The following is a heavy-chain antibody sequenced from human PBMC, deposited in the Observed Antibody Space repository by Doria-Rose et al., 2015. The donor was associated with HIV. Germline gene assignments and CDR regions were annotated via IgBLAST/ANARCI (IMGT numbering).Heavy chain of an antibody. CDR1: GYTFTNYY. V-gene: IGHV1-2*04. J-gene: IGHJ4*02. CDR2: INPNSGDT. Sequence: QVQLVQSGAEVKKPGASLKVSCKTSGYTFTNYYLHWVRQAPGQGLEWMGWINPNSGDTNYAQKFQGWVTMTRDTSISTIYMELGRLRSDDTAVYFCARGHYDVLTDSTYFFDFWGQGTLVTVSS. D-gene: IGHD3-9*01. CDR3: ARGHYDVLTDSTYFFDF.